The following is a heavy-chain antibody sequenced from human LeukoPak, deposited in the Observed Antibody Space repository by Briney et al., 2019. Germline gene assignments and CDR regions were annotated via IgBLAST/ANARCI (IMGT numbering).Heavy chain of an antibody. V-gene: IGHV4-30-4*01. J-gene: IGHJ4*02. CDR1: GGSISSGDYY. D-gene: IGHD3-9*01. CDR2: IYYSGST. Sequence: SQTLSLTCTVSGGSISSGDYYWSWIRQPPGKGLEWTGYIYYSGSTYYNPSLKSRVTISVDTSKNQFSLRLSSVTAADTAVYYCARVRYFDWLSFDYWGQGTLVTVSS. CDR3: ARVRYFDWLSFDY.